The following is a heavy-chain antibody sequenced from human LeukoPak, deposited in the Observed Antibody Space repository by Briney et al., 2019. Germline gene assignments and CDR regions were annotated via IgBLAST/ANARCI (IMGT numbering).Heavy chain of an antibody. V-gene: IGHV4-34*01. CDR1: GGSFSGYY. CDR2: INQSGST. CDR3: ARGRDRYCMGGSCYKFDY. J-gene: IGHJ4*02. D-gene: IGHD2-15*01. Sequence: SETLSLTCGVYGGSFSGYYWNWIRQPPGKGLEWIGEINQSGSTKYNPSLKSRVNISVDTSKNQFSLKLSSVTAADTAVYYCARGRDRYCMGGSCYKFDYWGQGTLVTVSS.